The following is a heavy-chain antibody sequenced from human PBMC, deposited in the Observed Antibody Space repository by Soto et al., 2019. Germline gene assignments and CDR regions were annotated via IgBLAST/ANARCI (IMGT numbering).Heavy chain of an antibody. J-gene: IGHJ6*02. V-gene: IGHV3-30*03. CDR2: ISYDGSNK. D-gene: IGHD3-10*01. Sequence: PGGSLRLSCAASGFTFSSYGMHWVRQAPGKGLEWVAVISYDGSNKYYADSVKGRFTISRDNSKNTLYLQMNSLRAEDTAVYYCAREGPPKLWSGEFYYYYGMDVWGQGTTVTVSS. CDR1: GFTFSSYG. CDR3: AREGPPKLWSGEFYYYYGMDV.